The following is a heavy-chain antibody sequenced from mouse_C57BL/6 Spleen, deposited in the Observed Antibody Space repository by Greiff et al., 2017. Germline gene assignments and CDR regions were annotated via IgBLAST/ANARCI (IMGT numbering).Heavy chain of an antibody. J-gene: IGHJ4*01. Sequence: QVQLQQPGAELVKPGASVKLSCKASGYTFTSYWMHWVQQRPGRGLEWIGRIDPYSGGTKYNEKFKSKATLTVDKPSSTAYMQLSSLTSEDSAVYYCARWGGNYEYAMDYWGQGTSVTVAS. V-gene: IGHV1-72*01. CDR2: IDPYSGGT. CDR3: ARWGGNYEYAMDY. CDR1: GYTFTSYW. D-gene: IGHD2-1*01.